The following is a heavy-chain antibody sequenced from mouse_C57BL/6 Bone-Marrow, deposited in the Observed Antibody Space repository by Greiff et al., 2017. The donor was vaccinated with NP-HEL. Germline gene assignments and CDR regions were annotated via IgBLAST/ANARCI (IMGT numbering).Heavy chain of an antibody. Sequence: EVKLVESGGGLVQPGGSLKLSCAASGFTFSDYGMAWVRQAPRKGPEWVAFISNLAYSIYYADTVTGRFTFSRENANNTLYLEMSSLRSEDTAMYYCARHDGYHWYCDVGGTGTTVTVSS. CDR2: ISNLAYSI. CDR3: ARHDGYHWYCDV. CDR1: GFTFSDYG. J-gene: IGHJ1*03. V-gene: IGHV5-15*01. D-gene: IGHD1-2*01.